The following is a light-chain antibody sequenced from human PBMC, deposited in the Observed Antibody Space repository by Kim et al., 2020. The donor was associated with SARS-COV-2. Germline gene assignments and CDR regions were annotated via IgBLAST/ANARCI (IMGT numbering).Light chain of an antibody. J-gene: IGKJ5*01. V-gene: IGKV3-15*01. CDR3: QQYNNWPI. CDR2: GAS. CDR1: QTVSSN. Sequence: EIVLTQSPATLSVSPEERATLSCRASQTVSSNLAWYQQKPGQPPRLLIYGASTRATGIPARFSGSGSGTEFTLTISSLQSEDFAVYYCQQYNNWPIFGQGTRLEIK.